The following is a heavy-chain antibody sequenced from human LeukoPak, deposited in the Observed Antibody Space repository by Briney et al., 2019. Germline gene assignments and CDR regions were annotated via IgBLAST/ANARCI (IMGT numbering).Heavy chain of an antibody. CDR3: TRVLKGYSSSWPSVYYYYYMDV. CDR2: IRSTAYGGTT. D-gene: IGHD6-13*01. CDR1: GFTFGDYD. V-gene: IGHV3-49*04. J-gene: IGHJ6*03. Sequence: GRSLRLSCTASGFTFGDYDMIWVRQAPGKGLEWVGFIRSTAYGGTTEYAASVKGRFTISRDDSKSIAYPQMNSLKTEDTAVYYCTRVLKGYSSSWPSVYYYYYMDVWGKGTTVTVSS.